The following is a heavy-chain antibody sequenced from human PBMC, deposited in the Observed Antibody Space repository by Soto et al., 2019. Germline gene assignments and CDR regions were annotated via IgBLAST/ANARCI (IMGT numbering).Heavy chain of an antibody. V-gene: IGHV1-2*04. CDR2: INPNSGGT. J-gene: IGHJ6*02. Sequence: ASVKVSCKASGYTFTGYYMHWVRQAPGQGLEWMGWINPNSGGTNYAQKFQGWVTMTRDTSISTAYMELSRLRSDDTAVYYCARGGRATMVRGVANHYYYYGMDVWGQGTTVTVSS. D-gene: IGHD3-10*01. CDR3: ARGGRATMVRGVANHYYYYGMDV. CDR1: GYTFTGYY.